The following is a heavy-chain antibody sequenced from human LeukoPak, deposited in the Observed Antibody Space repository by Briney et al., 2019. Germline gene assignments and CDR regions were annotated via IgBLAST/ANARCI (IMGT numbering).Heavy chain of an antibody. Sequence: GGSLRLSCAASGFTFSSYGMHWVRQAPGKGLEWVAVIWYDGSNKYYADSVKGGFTISRDNFKNTLYLQMTSLRAEDTAVYYWARRSRYSGKKYYYYGMDVWGQGTTVTVSS. CDR2: IWYDGSNK. V-gene: IGHV3-33*01. J-gene: IGHJ6*02. CDR3: ARRSRYSGKKYYYYGMDV. D-gene: IGHD3-9*01. CDR1: GFTFSSYG.